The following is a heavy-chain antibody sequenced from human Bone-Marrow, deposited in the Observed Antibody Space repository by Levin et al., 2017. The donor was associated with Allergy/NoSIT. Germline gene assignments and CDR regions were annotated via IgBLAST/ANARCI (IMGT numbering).Heavy chain of an antibody. CDR3: ASWISLRNY. D-gene: IGHD2-2*03. Sequence: TGGSLRLSCTASGFVFANSWMNWVRQVPGKGLEWVANINSDGSNSRYVESVKGRFTISRDNTKNSLYLQMNTLRDDDTAIYYCASWISLRNYWGQGTPVTISS. CDR1: GFVFANSW. CDR2: INSDGSNS. V-gene: IGHV3-7*03. J-gene: IGHJ4*02.